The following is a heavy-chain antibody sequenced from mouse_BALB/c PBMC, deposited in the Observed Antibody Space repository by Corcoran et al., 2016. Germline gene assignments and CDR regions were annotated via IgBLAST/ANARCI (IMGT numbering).Heavy chain of an antibody. V-gene: IGHV14-3*02. J-gene: IGHJ4*01. D-gene: IGHD2-4*01. CDR2: IDPANGNT. Sequence: DPLQPGASVKLSSTASGFNIKDTYMHWLKQRPEQGLAWIGRIDPANGNTKYDPKFQGTAPITADTSSNTAYLQLSSLTSEDTAVYYGARDYDYEDAMDYWGQGTSVTVSS. CDR3: ARDYDYEDAMDY. CDR1: GFNIKDTY.